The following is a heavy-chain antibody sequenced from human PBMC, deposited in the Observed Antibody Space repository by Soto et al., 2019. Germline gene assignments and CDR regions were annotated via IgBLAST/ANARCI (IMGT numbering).Heavy chain of an antibody. Sequence: ASVKVSCKASGYXFTSYDINWVRQATGQGLEWMGWMNPNSGNTGYAQKFQGRVTMTRNTSISTAYMELSSLRSEDTAVYYCAITRGYCSGGSCPDAFDIWGQGTMVTVSS. CDR3: AITRGYCSGGSCPDAFDI. J-gene: IGHJ3*02. CDR2: MNPNSGNT. D-gene: IGHD2-15*01. CDR1: GYXFTSYD. V-gene: IGHV1-8*01.